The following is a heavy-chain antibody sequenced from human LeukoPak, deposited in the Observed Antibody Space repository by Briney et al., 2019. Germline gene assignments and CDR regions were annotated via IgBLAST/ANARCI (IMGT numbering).Heavy chain of an antibody. Sequence: PGGSLRLSCVASGYTFSSLSINWVRQAPGKGLEWVSSISVRSNYIYYADSVRGRFSISRDDARNSLYLQMDSLRGDDTAVYYCARLRRNSDSSGYYYYYDYWGQGTLVTVSS. J-gene: IGHJ4*02. CDR1: GYTFSSLS. D-gene: IGHD3-22*01. CDR2: ISVRSNYI. CDR3: ARLRRNSDSSGYYYYYDY. V-gene: IGHV3-21*01.